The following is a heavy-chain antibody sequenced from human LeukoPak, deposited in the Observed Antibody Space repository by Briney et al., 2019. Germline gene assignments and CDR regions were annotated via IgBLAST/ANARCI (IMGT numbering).Heavy chain of an antibody. J-gene: IGHJ4*02. V-gene: IGHV4-4*07. CDR1: GGSISSYY. CDR3: ARSYSSGWLFDY. Sequence: SETLSLTCAVSGGSISSYYWSWIRQPAGKGLEWIGRIYTSGSTNYNPSLKSRVTMSVDTSKNQFSLKLSSVTAADTAVYYCARSYSSGWLFDYWGQGTLVTVSS. CDR2: IYTSGST. D-gene: IGHD6-19*01.